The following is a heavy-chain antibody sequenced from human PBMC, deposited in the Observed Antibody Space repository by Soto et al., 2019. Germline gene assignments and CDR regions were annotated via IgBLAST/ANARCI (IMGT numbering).Heavy chain of an antibody. CDR2: ISYDGSNK. V-gene: IGHV3-30-3*01. J-gene: IGHJ4*02. Sequence: GRSLRLSCAASGFTFSSYAMHWVRQAPGKGLEWVAVISYDGSNKYYADSVRGRFTISRDNSKNTLYLQMNSLRAEDTAVYYCARNQYDSSGYSFIFDYWGQGTLVTVSS. CDR3: ARNQYDSSGYSFIFDY. CDR1: GFTFSSYA. D-gene: IGHD3-22*01.